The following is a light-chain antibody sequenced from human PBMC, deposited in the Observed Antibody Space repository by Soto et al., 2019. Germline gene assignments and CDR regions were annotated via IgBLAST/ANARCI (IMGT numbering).Light chain of an antibody. CDR1: QSVSSSY. CDR2: GAS. Sequence: EIVLTQSPGTLSLSTGERATLSCRASQSVSSSYLAWYQQKPGQAPRLLIYGASTRTTGIPDRFSGSGSGTDFTLTIGRLEPGDFAVYYCLHYGGSPLTFGQGTRLEIK. V-gene: IGKV3-20*01. J-gene: IGKJ5*01. CDR3: LHYGGSPLT.